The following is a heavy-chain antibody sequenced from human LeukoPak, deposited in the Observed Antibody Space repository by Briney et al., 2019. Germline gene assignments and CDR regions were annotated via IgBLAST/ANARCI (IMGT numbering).Heavy chain of an antibody. J-gene: IGHJ3*02. CDR1: GFTFSSYW. Sequence: GGSLRLSCAASGFTFSSYWMSWVRQAPGKGLEWVANIKQDGSEEYYVDSVKGRFTVSRDNGKNSLLLQMNSLRAEDTALYYCARGYSRAAFDIWGQGTVVAVSS. CDR2: IKQDGSEE. CDR3: ARGYSRAAFDI. D-gene: IGHD2-15*01. V-gene: IGHV3-7*01.